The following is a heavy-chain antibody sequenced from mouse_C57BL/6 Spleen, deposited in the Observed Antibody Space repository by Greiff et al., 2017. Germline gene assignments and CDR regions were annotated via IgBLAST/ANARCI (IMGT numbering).Heavy chain of an antibody. Sequence: VQLQQSGPELVKPGASVKISCKASGYSFTDYNMNWVKQSNGKSLEWIGVINPNYGTNSYNQKFKGKATLTVDQSSSTASMQLNSLTSEDSAVYYCASEATVVAHFDYWGQGTTLTVSS. J-gene: IGHJ2*01. CDR1: GYSFTDYN. D-gene: IGHD1-1*01. CDR3: ASEATVVAHFDY. CDR2: INPNYGTN. V-gene: IGHV1-39*01.